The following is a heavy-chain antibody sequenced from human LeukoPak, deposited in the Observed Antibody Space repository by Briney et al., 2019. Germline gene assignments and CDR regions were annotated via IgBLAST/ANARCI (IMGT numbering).Heavy chain of an antibody. CDR1: GGSISSSSYY. CDR2: IYYSGST. D-gene: IGHD3-22*01. J-gene: IGHJ3*02. V-gene: IGHV4-39*01. CDR3: ARLTYYYDSSGYYCGAFDI. Sequence: SETLSLTCTVSGGSISSSSYYWGWIRQPPGKGLEWIGIIYYSGSTYYNPSLKSRVTISVDTSKNQFSLKLSSVTAADTAAYYCARLTYYYDSSGYYCGAFDIWGQGTMVTVSS.